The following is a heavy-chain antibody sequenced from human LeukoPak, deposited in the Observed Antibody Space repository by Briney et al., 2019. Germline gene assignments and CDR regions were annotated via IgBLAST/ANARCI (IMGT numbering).Heavy chain of an antibody. CDR3: AKGAQSDSDWRAFEY. CDR2: ISGSGGST. J-gene: IGHJ4*02. CDR1: GFTFISYA. V-gene: IGHV3-23*01. Sequence: VGSLCLSRAASGFTFISYALSWVRQAPGKGLEWVSTISGSGGSTYYAESVKGRFTISRDNSKNTLYLQMNSLRAEDTAVYYCAKGAQSDSDWRAFEYRGQVTLVTVSS. D-gene: IGHD2-21*01.